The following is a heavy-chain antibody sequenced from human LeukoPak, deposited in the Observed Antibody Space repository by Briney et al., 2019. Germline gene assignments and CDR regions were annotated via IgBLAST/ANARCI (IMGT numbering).Heavy chain of an antibody. CDR2: ISGGSDNT. Sequence: GGSLRLSCTGSGFPFGTYAMSWVRQAPGKGLEWVSAISGGSDNTHYAESVKGRFTISRDISKSTVYLQMNSLRAEDTAVYYCAKVDPLYDFWSGYIDYWGQGTLVTVSS. CDR1: GFPFGTYA. CDR3: AKVDPLYDFWSGYIDY. V-gene: IGHV3-23*01. J-gene: IGHJ4*02. D-gene: IGHD3-3*01.